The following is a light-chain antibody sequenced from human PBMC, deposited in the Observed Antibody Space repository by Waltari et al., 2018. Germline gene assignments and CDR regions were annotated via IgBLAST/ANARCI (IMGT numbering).Light chain of an antibody. CDR2: WAS. J-gene: IGKJ1*01. V-gene: IGKV4-1*01. CDR1: QSVLYSSNNKNY. CDR3: QQDYSTPRT. Sequence: DIVMTQYPDSLAVSVGERATTNCKSSQSVLYSSNNKNYLAWYQQRPGQPPKLLIYWASTRESGVPDRFSGSGSGTYFTLTISSLQAEDVAVYYCQQDYSTPRTFGQGTKVEIE.